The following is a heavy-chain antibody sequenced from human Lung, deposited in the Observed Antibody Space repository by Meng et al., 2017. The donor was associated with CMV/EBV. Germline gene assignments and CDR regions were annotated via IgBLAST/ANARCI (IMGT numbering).Heavy chain of an antibody. V-gene: IGHV3-21*01. D-gene: IGHD2-21*01. CDR1: GFTFSSYL. Sequence: GGSLRLXCAASGFTFSSYLMNWVRQAPGKGLEWVSSISNSGAYIYYADSVKGRFTISRDNAQNSLFLHMNSLRAEDSAVYYCARDFSPRSSAYFAIYYFYALDVWGQGXTVTFSS. CDR3: ARDFSPRSSAYFAIYYFYALDV. J-gene: IGHJ6*02. CDR2: ISNSGAYI.